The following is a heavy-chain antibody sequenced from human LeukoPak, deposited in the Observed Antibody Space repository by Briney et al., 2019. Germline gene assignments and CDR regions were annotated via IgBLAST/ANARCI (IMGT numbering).Heavy chain of an antibody. V-gene: IGHV3-21*01. CDR3: ARDLPYYGDYVAFDY. J-gene: IGHJ4*02. Sequence: GGCLRLSCAASGFTFSSYSMNWVRQAPGKGLEWVSSISSSSYIYYADSVKGRFTISRDNAKNSLYLQMNSLRAEDTAVYYCARDLPYYGDYVAFDYWGQGTLVTVSS. CDR1: GFTFSSYS. D-gene: IGHD4-17*01. CDR2: ISSSSYI.